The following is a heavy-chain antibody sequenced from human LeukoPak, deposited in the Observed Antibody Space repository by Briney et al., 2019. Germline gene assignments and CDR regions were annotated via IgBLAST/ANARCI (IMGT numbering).Heavy chain of an antibody. V-gene: IGHV3-11*01. CDR1: GFTFSDYY. J-gene: IGHJ6*03. D-gene: IGHD2-15*01. CDR2: ISSSGNTI. CDR3: ARVVVVAATPGYYYMDV. Sequence: GGSLRLSCAASGFTFSDYYMSWIRQAPGKGLEWVSYISSSGNTIYYADSVKGRFTISRDNAKNSLYLQMNSLGAEDTAVYYCARVVVVAATPGYYYMDVWGKGTTVTISS.